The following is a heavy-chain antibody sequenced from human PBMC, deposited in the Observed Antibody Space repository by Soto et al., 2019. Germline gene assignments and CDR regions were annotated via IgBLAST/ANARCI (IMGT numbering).Heavy chain of an antibody. D-gene: IGHD2-2*01. CDR1: GYTFTGYY. J-gene: IGHJ6*02. V-gene: IGHV1-2*02. CDR3: ARNIVVVPAAMREDCYYYYGMDV. Sequence: ASVKVSCKASGYTFTGYYMHWVRQAPVQGLEWMGWINPNSGGTNYAQKFQGRVTMTRDTSISTAYMELSRLRSDDTAVYYCARNIVVVPAAMREDCYYYYGMDVWGQGTTVTVSS. CDR2: INPNSGGT.